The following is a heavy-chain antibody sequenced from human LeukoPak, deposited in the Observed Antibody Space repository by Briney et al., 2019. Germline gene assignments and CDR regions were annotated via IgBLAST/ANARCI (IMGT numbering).Heavy chain of an antibody. CDR3: ARDGPWKSDC. CDR1: GGSLSSGSYY. CDR2: TSGST. D-gene: IGHD1-1*01. J-gene: IGHJ4*02. V-gene: IGHV4-39*07. Sequence: SETLSLTCTVSGGSLSSGSYYWGWIRQPPGKGLEWIGSTSGSTYYNPSLKSRVTISVDTSRNQFSLKLTSVTAADTAVYYCARDGPWKSDCWGQGTLVTVSS.